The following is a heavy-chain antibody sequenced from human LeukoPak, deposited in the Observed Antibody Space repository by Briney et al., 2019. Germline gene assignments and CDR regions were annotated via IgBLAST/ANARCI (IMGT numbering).Heavy chain of an antibody. J-gene: IGHJ4*02. CDR2: IYYSGST. V-gene: IGHV4-39*07. D-gene: IGHD3-10*01. CDR3: ARGPTGSGSYGFDY. Sequence: SETLSLTCTVSGGSLSSSSYYWGWIRQPPGKGLEWIGSIYYSGSTYYNPSLKSRVTISVDTSKNQFSLKLSSVTAADTAVYYCARGPTGSGSYGFDYWGQGTLVTVSS. CDR1: GGSLSSSSYY.